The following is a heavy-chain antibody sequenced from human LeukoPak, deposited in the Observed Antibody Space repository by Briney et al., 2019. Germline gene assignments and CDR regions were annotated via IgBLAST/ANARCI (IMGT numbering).Heavy chain of an antibody. Sequence: ASVTVSCKASGYTFTNHAMHWVRQAPGQRLEWMAWINAGNGNTKYSQEFQGRVTITRDTSASTAYMELSSLRSEDMAVYYCARSVARGQWLVNWGQGTLVTVSS. V-gene: IGHV1-3*03. CDR1: GYTFTNHA. J-gene: IGHJ4*02. CDR3: ARSVARGQWLVN. D-gene: IGHD6-19*01. CDR2: INAGNGNT.